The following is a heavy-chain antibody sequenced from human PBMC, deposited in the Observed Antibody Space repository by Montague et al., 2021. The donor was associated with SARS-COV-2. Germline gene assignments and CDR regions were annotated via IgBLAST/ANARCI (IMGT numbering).Heavy chain of an antibody. CDR1: GDSISNYY. CDR2: IYYSGST. D-gene: IGHD3-9*01. CDR3: ARLPYILPGYAYFDF. V-gene: IGHV4-59*08. Sequence: SETLSLTCTVSGDSISNYYWSWIRRPPGEGPEWLGYIYYSGSTXXXPSXXXRVTISVDTSKNQFSLRLSSVTAADTAVYYCARLPYILPGYAYFDFWGQGSLVIVSS. J-gene: IGHJ4*02.